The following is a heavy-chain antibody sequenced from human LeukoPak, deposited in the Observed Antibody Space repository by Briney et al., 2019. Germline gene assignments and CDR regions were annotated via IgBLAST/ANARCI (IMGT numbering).Heavy chain of an antibody. Sequence: GGSLRLSCAASGFTFSNYGIHWVRQAPGKGLEWVAFIWYDGSNKYYADSVKGRFTISRDNSKNTLYLQMNSLRAEDRSVYYCAKDSGGNQFSYYMDVWSKGTTVTVSS. CDR1: GFTFSNYG. CDR3: AKDSGGNQFSYYMDV. CDR2: IWYDGSNK. J-gene: IGHJ6*03. D-gene: IGHD4-23*01. V-gene: IGHV3-30*02.